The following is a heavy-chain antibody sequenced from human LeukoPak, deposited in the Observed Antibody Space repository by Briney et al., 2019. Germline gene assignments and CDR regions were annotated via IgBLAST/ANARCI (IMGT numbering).Heavy chain of an antibody. CDR3: ASGAWATRLHS. J-gene: IGHJ4*02. Sequence: PSETLSLTCAVYGESLNYCYWSWIRQSPEKGLEWIGEVFDGKTTNYNPSLKSRVTISAVTSSNQFSLNLKSVTAADTAVYYCASGAWATRLHSWAQGTLVIVSS. D-gene: IGHD5-24*01. CDR2: VFDGKTT. CDR1: GESLNYCY. V-gene: IGHV4-34*12.